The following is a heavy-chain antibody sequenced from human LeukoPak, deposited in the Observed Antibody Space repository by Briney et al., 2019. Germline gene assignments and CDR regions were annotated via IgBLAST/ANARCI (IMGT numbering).Heavy chain of an antibody. J-gene: IGHJ4*02. CDR2: ISYSESS. V-gene: IGHV4-39*07. CDR1: GGSIISTIYY. D-gene: IGHD6-13*01. CDR3: ARDRGVSGFDY. Sequence: PSETLSLTCTVSGGSIISTIYYWGWIRQSPGKGLDWIGSISYSESSFCKPSLKSRVTIAVDTSKNQFSLRLSSVTAADTAFYYCARDRGVSGFDYWGQGTLVTVSS.